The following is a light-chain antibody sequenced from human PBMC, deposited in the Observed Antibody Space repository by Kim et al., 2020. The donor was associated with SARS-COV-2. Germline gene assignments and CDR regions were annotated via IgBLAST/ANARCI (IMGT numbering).Light chain of an antibody. CDR1: QDIRTY. J-gene: IGKJ4*01. Sequence: AHVGDTVTLTVPASQDIRTYLNWYQQKPGKDPQILIYDASNLETGVPERFRGSGSGTDFTLTISSLQTEEIAQYYCQQYVNLPLTFGGGTKVDIK. CDR3: QQYVNLPLT. V-gene: IGKV1-33*01. CDR2: DAS.